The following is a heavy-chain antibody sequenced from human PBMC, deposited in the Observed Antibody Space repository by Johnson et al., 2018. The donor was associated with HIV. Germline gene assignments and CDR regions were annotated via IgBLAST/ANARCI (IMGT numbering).Heavy chain of an antibody. CDR3: ASYSSSDAFDI. CDR1: GFTFRSYA. V-gene: IGHV3-30*04. CDR2: ISFDGNDK. J-gene: IGHJ3*02. Sequence: QVQLVESGGGVVQPGGSLRLSCAASGFTFRSYAMHWVRQAPGKGLEWVSLISFDGNDKYYADSVKGRFTISRDNSKNTLYVQMNSLRSEDTAVYYCASYSSSDAFDIWGQGTMVTVSS. D-gene: IGHD6-6*01.